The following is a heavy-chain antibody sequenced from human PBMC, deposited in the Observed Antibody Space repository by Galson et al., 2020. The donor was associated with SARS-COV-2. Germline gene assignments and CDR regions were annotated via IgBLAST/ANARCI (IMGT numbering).Heavy chain of an antibody. V-gene: IGHV1-46*04. Sequence: GESLKISCKASGYTFFAYYIHWVRQAPGQGLEWMGKINPSGGTTTYTQKLQGRATITRDKSTGTVYMEVHSLRSEDTAVYFCARGDTDMSTDYFDFWGQGTLVTVSS. D-gene: IGHD5-18*01. CDR1: GYTFFAYY. CDR2: INPSGGTT. J-gene: IGHJ4*02. CDR3: ARGDTDMSTDYFDF.